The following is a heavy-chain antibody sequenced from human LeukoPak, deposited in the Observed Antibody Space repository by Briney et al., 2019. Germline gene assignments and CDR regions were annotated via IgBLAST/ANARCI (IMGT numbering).Heavy chain of an antibody. CDR2: ISYDGSYK. Sequence: GGSLRLSCAASGFTFSTYAMHWVRQAPGKGLEWVAVISYDGSYKYYSDSVKGRFTISRDNSKNTLYLQMNSLRAEDTAVYYCAKFDGYNPPFDYWGQGTLVTVSS. J-gene: IGHJ4*02. CDR3: AKFDGYNPPFDY. D-gene: IGHD5-24*01. V-gene: IGHV3-30*04. CDR1: GFTFSTYA.